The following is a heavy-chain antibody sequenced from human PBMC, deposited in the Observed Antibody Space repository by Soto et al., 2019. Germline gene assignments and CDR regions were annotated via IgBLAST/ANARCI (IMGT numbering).Heavy chain of an antibody. D-gene: IGHD2-15*01. CDR3: ARGGYCSGGSCYPTYNWFDP. CDR1: GYTFTSYG. J-gene: IGHJ5*02. Sequence: ASVKVSCKASGYTFTSYGISWERQAPGQGLEWMGWISAYNGNTNYAQKLQGRVTMTTDTSTSTAYMELRSLRSDDTAVYYCARGGYCSGGSCYPTYNWFDPWGQGTLVTVSS. CDR2: ISAYNGNT. V-gene: IGHV1-18*04.